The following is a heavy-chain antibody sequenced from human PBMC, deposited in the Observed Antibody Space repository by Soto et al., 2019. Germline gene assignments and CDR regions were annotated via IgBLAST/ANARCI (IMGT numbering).Heavy chain of an antibody. V-gene: IGHV3-74*01. CDR1: GLTFSNYW. J-gene: IGHJ4*02. Sequence: EVQVVESGGGLVQPGGSLRLSCAASGLTFSNYWMHWVRQAPGKGLVWVSRVHSDGSSASYADFVKGRFTISRDNAKNTLYLQVNSLRAEDTAVYYCAAGITAAGDYWGQGTLVTVSS. D-gene: IGHD6-13*01. CDR3: AAGITAAGDY. CDR2: VHSDGSSA.